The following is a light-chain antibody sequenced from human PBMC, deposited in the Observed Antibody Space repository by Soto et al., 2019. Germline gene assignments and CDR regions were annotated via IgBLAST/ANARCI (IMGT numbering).Light chain of an antibody. CDR1: QSISGX. J-gene: IGKJ1*01. V-gene: IGKV1-5*03. CDR3: QQYNSYSWT. Sequence: DIQMTQSPSTLSASVGDRVTITCXAXQSISGXLAWYQEKPGKAPKLLLYKASSLESGVPSRLSGSGSGTDFNLTISSLQPDDFATYYCQQYNSYSWTFGQGTKV. CDR2: KAS.